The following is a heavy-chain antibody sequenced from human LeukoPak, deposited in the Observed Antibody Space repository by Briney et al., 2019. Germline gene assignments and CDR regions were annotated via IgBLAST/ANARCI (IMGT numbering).Heavy chain of an antibody. J-gene: IGHJ4*02. CDR2: IYPGDYET. CDR3: AIPPGYCGNDCSFDH. CDR1: GYRFSNYW. V-gene: IGHV5-51*01. Sequence: GESLQISCEGSGYRFSNYWIGWVRQVPGKGLEWMGIIYPGDYETRYSPSFQGLVTISVDKSISTAYLQWSSLKASDTAMYYCAIPPGYCGNDCSFDHWGQGTLVTVSS. D-gene: IGHD2-21*02.